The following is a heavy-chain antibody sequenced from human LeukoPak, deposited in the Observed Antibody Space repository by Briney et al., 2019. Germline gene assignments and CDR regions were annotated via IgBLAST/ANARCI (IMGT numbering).Heavy chain of an antibody. J-gene: IGHJ4*02. CDR1: GGSFSGYY. Sequence: PSETLSLTCAVYGGSFSGYYWSWIRQPPGKGLEWIGEINHSGSTNYNPSLKRRVTISVDTSKNQFSLKLSSVTAADTAVYYCARLNVETAMVIDYWGQGTLVTVSS. CDR3: ARLNVETAMVIDY. CDR2: INHSGST. D-gene: IGHD5-18*01. V-gene: IGHV4-34*01.